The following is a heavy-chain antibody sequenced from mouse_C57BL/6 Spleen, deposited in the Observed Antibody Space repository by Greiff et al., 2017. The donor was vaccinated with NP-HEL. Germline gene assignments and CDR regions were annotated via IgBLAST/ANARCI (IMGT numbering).Heavy chain of an antibody. CDR3: ASGSNFDY. CDR2: INPSSGYT. CDR1: GYTFTSYW. D-gene: IGHD1-1*01. V-gene: IGHV1-7*01. Sequence: VQGVESGAELAKPGASVKLSCKASGYTFTSYWMHWVKQRPGQGLEWIGYINPSSGYTKYNQKFKDKATLTADKSSSTAYMQLSSLTYEDSAVYYCASGSNFDYWGQGTTLTVSS. J-gene: IGHJ2*01.